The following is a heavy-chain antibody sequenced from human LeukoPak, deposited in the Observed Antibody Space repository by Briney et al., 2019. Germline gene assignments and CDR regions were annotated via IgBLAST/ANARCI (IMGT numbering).Heavy chain of an antibody. CDR1: GVSISSGGYS. V-gene: IGHV4-30-2*01. J-gene: IGHJ4*02. Sequence: PSQTLSLTCAASGVSISSGGYSWSWIRQPPGKGLEWIGYIYHNGSTYYNPSLKSRVTISVDRSKNQFSLKLSSVTAADTAVYYCAYGDYGYHLDYWGQGTLVTVSS. CDR2: IYHNGST. D-gene: IGHD4-17*01. CDR3: AYGDYGYHLDY.